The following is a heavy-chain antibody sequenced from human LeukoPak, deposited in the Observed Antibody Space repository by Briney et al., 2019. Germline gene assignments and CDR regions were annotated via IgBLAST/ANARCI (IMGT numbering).Heavy chain of an antibody. D-gene: IGHD3-16*01. CDR3: ARDRGSPNWFDP. Sequence: VASVKVSCKASGYTFTSYGISWVRQAPGQGLEWMGWISAYNGNTNYAQKLQGRVTMTTDTSTSTADMELRSLRSDDTAVYYCARDRGSPNWFDPWGQGTLVTVSS. CDR2: ISAYNGNT. V-gene: IGHV1-18*01. CDR1: GYTFTSYG. J-gene: IGHJ5*02.